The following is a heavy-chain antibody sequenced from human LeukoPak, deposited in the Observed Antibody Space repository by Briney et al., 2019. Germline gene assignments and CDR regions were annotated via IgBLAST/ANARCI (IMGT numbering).Heavy chain of an antibody. J-gene: IGHJ4*02. CDR3: ARRGGSGRAFDY. D-gene: IGHD1-26*01. Sequence: SETLSLTCGVSGASIGSGTYYWGWIRQPPGKGLEWIGSIYYTGSTYDNPSLKSRVTISVDTCKNRFSLTLSSVTAVDTAVYYCARRGGSGRAFDYWGQGTLVTVSS. CDR1: GASIGSGTYY. V-gene: IGHV4-39*01. CDR2: IYYTGST.